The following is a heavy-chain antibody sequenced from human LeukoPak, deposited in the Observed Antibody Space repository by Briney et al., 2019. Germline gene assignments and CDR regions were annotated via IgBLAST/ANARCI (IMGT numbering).Heavy chain of an antibody. D-gene: IGHD3-16*02. J-gene: IGHJ4*02. CDR1: GGSISSYY. V-gene: IGHV4-59*01. CDR3: ARSRLRLGELSXFDY. Sequence: SETLSLTCTVSGGSISSYYWSWIRQPPGKGLEWIGYIYYSGSTNYNPSLKSRVTISIDTSKNKFYLKLSSVTAADTAGYYCARSRLRLGELSXFDYXXQGTLVTVS. CDR2: IYYSGST.